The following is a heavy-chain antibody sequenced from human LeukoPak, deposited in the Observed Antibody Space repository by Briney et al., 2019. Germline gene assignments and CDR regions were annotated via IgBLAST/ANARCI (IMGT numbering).Heavy chain of an antibody. CDR3: ARDQRGYSGYYPWGY. CDR1: GYTFTSYA. Sequence: ASVKVSCKASGYTFTSYAMHWVRQAPGQRLEWMGWINAGNGNTKYSQKFQGRVTITRDTSASTAYMELSSLRSEDTAVYYCARDQRGYSGYYPWGYWGQGTLVTVSS. J-gene: IGHJ4*02. V-gene: IGHV1-3*01. D-gene: IGHD5-12*01. CDR2: INAGNGNT.